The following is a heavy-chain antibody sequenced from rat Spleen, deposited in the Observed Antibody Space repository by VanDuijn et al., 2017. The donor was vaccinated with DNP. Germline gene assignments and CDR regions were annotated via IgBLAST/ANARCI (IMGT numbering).Heavy chain of an antibody. J-gene: IGHJ2*01. CDR2: ITSSGGDT. D-gene: IGHD1-6*01. Sequence: EVQLVESGGDLVQPGRSLKLSCVASGLTFNTYWMTWIRQVPGKGLEWVASITSSGGDTYYPDSVKGRFTVSRDNAKSILYLQMNSLRSEDTATYYCARRFYGYTWGQGVMVTVSS. CDR1: GLTFNTYW. V-gene: IGHV5-31*01. CDR3: ARRFYGYT.